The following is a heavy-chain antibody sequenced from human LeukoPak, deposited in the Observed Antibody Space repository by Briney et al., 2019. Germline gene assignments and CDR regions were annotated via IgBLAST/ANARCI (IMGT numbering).Heavy chain of an antibody. V-gene: IGHV3-23*01. Sequence: GGSLRLSCAASEFTFSSYAMNWVRQTPGKGLEWVSVISSSGGSTYYADSVKGRFTISRDNSKNTLYLQMNSLRAEDTAVYYCAKDVSSGGSVLFDYWGQGTLVTVSS. D-gene: IGHD6-19*01. CDR3: AKDVSSGGSVLFDY. J-gene: IGHJ4*02. CDR2: ISSSGGST. CDR1: EFTFSSYA.